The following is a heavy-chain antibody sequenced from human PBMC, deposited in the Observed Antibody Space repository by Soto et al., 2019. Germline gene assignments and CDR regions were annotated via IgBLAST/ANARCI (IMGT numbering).Heavy chain of an antibody. V-gene: IGHV3-23*01. Sequence: EVQLLEFGGGLVQPGGSLRLSCAASGFTFSNFAMSWVRQAPGKGLEWVSAIIGSGGSTFYADSVKGRFTISRDNSKNTLYLHMNSLRVEDTAIYYCAKDSVAGQPFDYWGRGTLVTISS. CDR1: GFTFSNFA. CDR2: IIGSGGST. J-gene: IGHJ4*02. CDR3: AKDSVAGQPFDY. D-gene: IGHD6-19*01.